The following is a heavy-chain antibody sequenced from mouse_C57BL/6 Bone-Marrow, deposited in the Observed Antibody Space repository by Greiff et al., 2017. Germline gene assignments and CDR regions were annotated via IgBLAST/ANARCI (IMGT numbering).Heavy chain of an antibody. CDR2: ISNGGGST. V-gene: IGHV5-12*01. CDR3: GREEGRDYLDY. J-gene: IGHJ2*01. CDR1: GFTFSDYY. Sequence: EVNVVESGGGLVQPGGSLKLSCAASGFTFSDYYMYWVRQTPEKRLEWVAYISNGGGSTYYPDNVKGRFTISRDKTKNTLYLQMSRLKSEDTAMYYGGREEGRDYLDYWGRGTALTVTS.